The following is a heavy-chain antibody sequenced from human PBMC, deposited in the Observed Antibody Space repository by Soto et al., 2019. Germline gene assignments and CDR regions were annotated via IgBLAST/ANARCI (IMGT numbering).Heavy chain of an antibody. CDR2: IIPILGIA. Sequence: QVQLVQSGAEVKKPGSSVKVSCKASGGTFSSYTISWVRQAPGQGLEWMGRIIPILGIANYAQKFQGRVTITADKSTSTVYMELSSLRSEDTAVYYCARGDGYNFQADYWGQGTLVTVSS. D-gene: IGHD5-12*01. V-gene: IGHV1-69*02. CDR3: ARGDGYNFQADY. CDR1: GGTFSSYT. J-gene: IGHJ4*02.